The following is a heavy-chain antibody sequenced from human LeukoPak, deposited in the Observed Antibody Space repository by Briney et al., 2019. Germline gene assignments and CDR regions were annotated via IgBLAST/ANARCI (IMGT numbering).Heavy chain of an antibody. Sequence: GASVKVSCKVSGYTLTELSMHWVRQAPGKGLEWTGGFDPEDGETIYAQKFQGRVTMTEDTSTDTAYMELSSLRSEDTAVYYCATIPYSSGWPHYYFDYWGQGTLVTVSS. CDR1: GYTLTELS. J-gene: IGHJ4*02. CDR2: FDPEDGET. V-gene: IGHV1-24*01. CDR3: ATIPYSSGWPHYYFDY. D-gene: IGHD6-19*01.